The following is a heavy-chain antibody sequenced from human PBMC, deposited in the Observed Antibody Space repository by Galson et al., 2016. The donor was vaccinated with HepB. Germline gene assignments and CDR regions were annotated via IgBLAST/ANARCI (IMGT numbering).Heavy chain of an antibody. CDR2: IHSDGNT. V-gene: IGHV3-53*05. D-gene: IGHD4-17*01. Sequence: SLRLSCAASGFTVSSHYMSWVRQAPGKGLEWVSNIHSDGNTYYADSVRGRFTISRDNSEDTVYLQMNSLRAEDTAVYYCARDYIMMTVTWGPDYWGQGTLVSVSS. J-gene: IGHJ4*02. CDR1: GFTVSSHY. CDR3: ARDYIMMTVTWGPDY.